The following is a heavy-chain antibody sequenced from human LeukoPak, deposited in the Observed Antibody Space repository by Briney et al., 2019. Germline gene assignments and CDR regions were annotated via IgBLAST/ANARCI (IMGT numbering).Heavy chain of an antibody. Sequence: SETLSLTCTVSGGSISSYYWSWIRQPPGKGLEWIGYIYYSGSTNYNPSLKSRVTISVDTSKNQFSLKLSSVTAADTAVYYCARGPVTTRDYWGQGTLVTVSS. CDR3: ARGPVTTRDY. V-gene: IGHV4-59*01. J-gene: IGHJ4*02. CDR2: IYYSGST. D-gene: IGHD4-17*01. CDR1: GGSISSYY.